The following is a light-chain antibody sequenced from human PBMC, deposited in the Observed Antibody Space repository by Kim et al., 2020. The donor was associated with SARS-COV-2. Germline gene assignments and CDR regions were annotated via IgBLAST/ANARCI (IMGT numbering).Light chain of an antibody. CDR2: DAS. CDR3: QQRISWPIT. J-gene: IGKJ5*01. Sequence: LSPGERAALSCRASQSVNSLLGWYQQKPGQAPRLLIYDASNRATGIPARFSGSGSGTDLTLTISSLEPEDFAVYYCQQRISWPITFGQGTRLEIK. V-gene: IGKV3-11*01. CDR1: QSVNSL.